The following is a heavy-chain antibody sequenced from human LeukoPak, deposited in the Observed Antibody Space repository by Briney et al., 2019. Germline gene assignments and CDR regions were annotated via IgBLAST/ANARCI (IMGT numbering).Heavy chain of an antibody. CDR1: GYTFTGYC. Sequence: ASVKVSCKASGYTFTGYCMHWVRQAPGQGLEWMGWINPNSGGTNYAQKFQGRVTMTRDTSISTAYMELSRLRSDDTAVYYCARGGLYYDSSGYYPLDYWGQGTLVTVSS. CDR3: ARGGLYYDSSGYYPLDY. CDR2: INPNSGGT. D-gene: IGHD3-22*01. V-gene: IGHV1-2*02. J-gene: IGHJ4*02.